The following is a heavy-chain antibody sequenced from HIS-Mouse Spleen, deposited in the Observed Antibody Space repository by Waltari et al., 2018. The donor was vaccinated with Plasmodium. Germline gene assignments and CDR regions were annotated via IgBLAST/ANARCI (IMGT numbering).Heavy chain of an antibody. CDR2: IYWDDDK. J-gene: IGHJ4*02. D-gene: IGHD6-13*01. CDR1: GFSLSTSGVG. Sequence: QITLTESGPTLVKHTQTLTLTCTFSGFSLSTSGVGVGWIRQPPGKALEWLALIYWDDDKRYSPSLKSRLTITKDTSKNQVVLTMTNMDPVDTATYYCAHSRSSFDYWGQGTLVTVSS. CDR3: AHSRSSFDY. V-gene: IGHV2-5*02.